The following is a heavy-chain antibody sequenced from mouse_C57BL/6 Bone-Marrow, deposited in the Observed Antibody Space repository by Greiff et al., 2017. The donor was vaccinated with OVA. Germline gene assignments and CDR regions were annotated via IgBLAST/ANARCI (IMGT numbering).Heavy chain of an antibody. CDR2: INPNNGGT. CDR3: AAGNGNYRFAY. J-gene: IGHJ3*01. D-gene: IGHD2-1*01. CDR1: GYTFTDYN. V-gene: IGHV1-18*01. Sequence: EVQLQQSGPELVKPGASVKIPCKASGYTFTDYNMDWVKQSHGKSLEWIGDINPNNGGTIYNQKFKGKATLTVDKSSSTAYMELRSLTSEDTAVYYCAAGNGNYRFAYWGQGTLVTVSA.